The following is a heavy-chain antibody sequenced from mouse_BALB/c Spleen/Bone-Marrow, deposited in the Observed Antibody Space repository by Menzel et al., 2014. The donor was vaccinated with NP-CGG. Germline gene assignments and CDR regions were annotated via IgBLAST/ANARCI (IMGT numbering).Heavy chain of an antibody. J-gene: IGHJ4*01. V-gene: IGHV14-3*02. CDR2: IDSAKGTI. D-gene: IGHD1-3*01. CDR1: GFNIKDTY. Sequence: VQLKESGAELVNPGASVKLSCTASGFNIKDTYMHWVKQRPEQGLEWIGRIDSAKGTIKYDPKFQGKATITADTSSNTAYLQLSSLTSEDTAVYYCAREYMYPCYYTMDYWGQGTSVTVSS. CDR3: AREYMYPCYYTMDY.